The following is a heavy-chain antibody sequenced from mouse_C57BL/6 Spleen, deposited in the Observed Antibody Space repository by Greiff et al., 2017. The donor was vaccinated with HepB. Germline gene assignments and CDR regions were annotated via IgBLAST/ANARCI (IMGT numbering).Heavy chain of an antibody. Sequence: EVMLVESGEGLVKPGGSLKLSCAASGFTFSSYAMSWVRQTPEKRLEWVAYISSGGDYIYYADTVKGRFTISRDNARNTLYLQMSSLKSEDTAMYYCTRDRGVYYDYAGAGFAYWGQGTLVTVSA. D-gene: IGHD2-4*01. V-gene: IGHV5-9-1*02. CDR2: ISSGGDYI. CDR1: GFTFSSYA. J-gene: IGHJ3*01. CDR3: TRDRGVYYDYAGAGFAY.